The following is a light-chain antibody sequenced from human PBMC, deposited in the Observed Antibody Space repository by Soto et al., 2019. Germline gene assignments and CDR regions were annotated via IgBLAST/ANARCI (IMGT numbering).Light chain of an antibody. CDR1: SSDVGSYNL. Sequence: QSALTQPASVSGSSGQSITISCTGTSSDVGSYNLVSWYQQHPGKAPKFMISEVTKRPSGVSTRFSGSKSGNTASLTISGLQAEDESDYYCCSYAGSGTWVFGGGTQLTVL. CDR2: EVT. CDR3: CSYAGSGTWV. V-gene: IGLV2-23*02. J-gene: IGLJ3*02.